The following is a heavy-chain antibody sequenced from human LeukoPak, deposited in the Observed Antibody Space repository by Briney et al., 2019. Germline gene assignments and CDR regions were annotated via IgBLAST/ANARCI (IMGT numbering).Heavy chain of an antibody. D-gene: IGHD4-11*01. CDR3: AREAVVYSNRNNYYGMDV. CDR1: GGSISSYY. CDR2: IYYSGST. J-gene: IGHJ6*02. V-gene: IGHV4-59*12. Sequence: SETLSLTCTVSGGSISSYYWSWIRQPPGKGLEWIGYIYYSGSTNYNPSLKSRVTISVDTSKNQFSLKLSSVTAADTAVYYCAREAVVYSNRNNYYGMDVWGQGTTVTVSS.